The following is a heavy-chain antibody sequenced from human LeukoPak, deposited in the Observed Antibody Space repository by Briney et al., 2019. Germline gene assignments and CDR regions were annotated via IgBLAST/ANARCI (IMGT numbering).Heavy chain of an antibody. D-gene: IGHD3-10*01. CDR3: TTDLPWFGD. CDR2: IKSKPAGGTT. J-gene: IGHJ1*01. CDR1: GITFSNAW. V-gene: IGHV3-15*01. Sequence: GGSLRLSCAASGITFSNAWMSWVRQAPGKGLEWVGRIKSKPAGGTTDYAAPVKGRFTISRDDSKNTLYLQMNSLKTEDTAVYYCTTDLPWFGDWGQGTLVTVSS.